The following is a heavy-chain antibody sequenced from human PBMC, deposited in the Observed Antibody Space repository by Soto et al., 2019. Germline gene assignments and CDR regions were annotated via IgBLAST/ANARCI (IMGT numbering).Heavy chain of an antibody. J-gene: IGHJ6*02. CDR2: INHSGST. V-gene: IGHV4-34*01. CDR1: GGSFSGYY. CDR3: ARVRRGAAPLYYYYGMDV. D-gene: IGHD1-26*01. Sequence: PSETLSLTCAVYGGSFSGYYWSWIRQPPGKGLEWIGEINHSGSTNYNPSLKSRVTISVDTSKNQFSLKLSSVTAADTAVYYCARVRRGAAPLYYYYGMDVWGQGTTVTVSS.